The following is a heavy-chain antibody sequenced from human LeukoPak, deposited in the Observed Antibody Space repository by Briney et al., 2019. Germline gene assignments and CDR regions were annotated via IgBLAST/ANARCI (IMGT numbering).Heavy chain of an antibody. D-gene: IGHD3-10*01. CDR3: AKGSSPNYFDY. Sequence: GASVKVSCKASGYTFTGYYMHWVRQAPGQGLEWMGRIIPILGIANYAQKFQGRVTITADKSTSTAYMELSSLRSEDTAVYYCAKGSSPNYFDYWGQGTLVTVSS. CDR2: IIPILGIA. V-gene: IGHV1-69*02. CDR1: GYTFTGYY. J-gene: IGHJ4*02.